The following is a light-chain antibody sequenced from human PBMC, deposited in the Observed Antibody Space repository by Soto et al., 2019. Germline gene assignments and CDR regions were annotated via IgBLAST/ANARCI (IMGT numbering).Light chain of an antibody. CDR1: QSISTY. CDR2: AAS. V-gene: IGKV1-39*01. Sequence: DIQMTQSPSSLSASVGDRVTITCRASQSISTYLNWYQQNPGKAPKLLIYAASSLQSGVPSRFSGSGSGTDFTLTISSLQPEDFASYYCQQGYITPCTFGQGTNLEIK. CDR3: QQGYITPCT. J-gene: IGKJ2*02.